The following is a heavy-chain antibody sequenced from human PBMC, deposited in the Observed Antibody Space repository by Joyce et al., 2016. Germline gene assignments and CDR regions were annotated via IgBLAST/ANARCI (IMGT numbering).Heavy chain of an antibody. D-gene: IGHD6-13*01. CDR2: IYPGDSDT. V-gene: IGHV5-51*01. CDR3: AKLDGGYGSSCDH. CDR1: GYSFTTYW. J-gene: IGHJ1*01. Sequence: EVQLVQSGAEVKKPGESLKISCQGSGYSFTTYWIAWVRQMPGKGLEWMGTIYPGDSDTRYSPSFQGQVTISVDKSISTAYLQWSSLKASDTAIYYCAKLDGGYGSSCDHWGPGTQVTVSS.